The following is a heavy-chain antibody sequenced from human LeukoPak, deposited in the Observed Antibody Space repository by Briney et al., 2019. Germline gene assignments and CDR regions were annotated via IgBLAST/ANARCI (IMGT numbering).Heavy chain of an antibody. CDR2: IYYSGST. J-gene: IGHJ4*02. D-gene: IGHD2/OR15-2a*01. CDR1: FGSINSYY. CDR3: ARGTRINYFDY. V-gene: IGHV4-59*08. Sequence: SETLSLTCTVSFGSINSYYWSWIRQPPGKGLEWIGYIYYSGSTNYNPSLKSRVTLSVDTSKNQFSLNLSSVTAADTAIYYCARGTRINYFDYWGRGTLVTVSS.